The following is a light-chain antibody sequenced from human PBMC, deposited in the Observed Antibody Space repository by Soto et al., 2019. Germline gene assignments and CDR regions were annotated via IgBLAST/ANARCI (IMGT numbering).Light chain of an antibody. CDR1: QSVSSTS. CDR3: QHYGTSSST. Sequence: EVVLTQSPGTLSLSPGERVTILCLASQSVSSTSLAWYQQKPGQTPRLLIYGASSRATGTPDRISGGGSGTHFTLTISRLEPEDFAVYYCQHYGTSSSTFGQGTRLEIK. V-gene: IGKV3-20*01. CDR2: GAS. J-gene: IGKJ5*01.